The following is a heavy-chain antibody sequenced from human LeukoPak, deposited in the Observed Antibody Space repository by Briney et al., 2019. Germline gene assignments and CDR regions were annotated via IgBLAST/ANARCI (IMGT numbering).Heavy chain of an antibody. V-gene: IGHV3-30*18. D-gene: IGHD3-22*01. CDR3: AKGRYYDSSAYYSLDYFDY. CDR2: ISYDGSNK. Sequence: PGGSLRLSCAASGFTFSNYGMHWVRQAPGKGLEWVAVISYDGSNKYYADSVKGRFTISRDNSKNTLYLQMNSLRAEDTAVYYCAKGRYYDSSAYYSLDYFDYWGKGTLVTVSS. CDR1: GFTFSNYG. J-gene: IGHJ4*02.